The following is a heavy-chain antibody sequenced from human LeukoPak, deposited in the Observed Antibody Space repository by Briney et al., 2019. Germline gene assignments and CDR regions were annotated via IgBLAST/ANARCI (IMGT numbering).Heavy chain of an antibody. CDR3: ECRGSWPLFDY. Sequence: ASVKLSCKASGGTFSSYAISWVRQAPGQGLEWMGRIIPILGIANYAQKFQGRVTITADKSTSTAYMELSSLRSEDTAVYYCECRGSWPLFDYWGQGTLVTVSS. V-gene: IGHV1-69*04. CDR1: GGTFSSYA. J-gene: IGHJ4*02. CDR2: IIPILGIA. D-gene: IGHD6-13*01.